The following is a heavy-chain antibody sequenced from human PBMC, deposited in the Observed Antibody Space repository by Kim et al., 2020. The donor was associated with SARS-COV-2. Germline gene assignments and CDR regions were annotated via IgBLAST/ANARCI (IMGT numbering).Heavy chain of an antibody. D-gene: IGHD6-19*01. Sequence: GGSLRLSCAASGFTFSSYAMHWVRQAPGKGLEYVSAISSNGGSTYYANSVKGRFTISRDNSKNTLYLQMGSLRAEDMAVYYCARVVHSSGWYDYYYGMDVWGQGTTVTVSS. V-gene: IGHV3-64*01. CDR1: GFTFSSYA. J-gene: IGHJ6*02. CDR2: ISSNGGST. CDR3: ARVVHSSGWYDYYYGMDV.